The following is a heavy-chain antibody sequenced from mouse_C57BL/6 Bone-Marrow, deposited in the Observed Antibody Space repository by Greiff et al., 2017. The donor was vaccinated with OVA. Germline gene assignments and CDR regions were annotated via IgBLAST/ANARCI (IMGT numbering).Heavy chain of an antibody. CDR2: INSDGGST. D-gene: IGHD4-1*01. V-gene: IGHV5-2*01. J-gene: IGHJ4*01. CDR1: EYEFPSHD. Sequence: EVHLVESGGGLVQPGESLKLSCESNEYEFPSHDMSWVRKTPEKRLELVAAINSDGGSTYYPDTLERRFIISRDNTKRTLYLQMSSLRSEDTALYYCARLGRGSNAMDYWGQGTSVTVSS. CDR3: ARLGRGSNAMDY.